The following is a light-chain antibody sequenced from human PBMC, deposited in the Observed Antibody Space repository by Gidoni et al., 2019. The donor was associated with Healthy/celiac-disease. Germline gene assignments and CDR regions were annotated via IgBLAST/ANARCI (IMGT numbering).Light chain of an antibody. V-gene: IGKV1-5*03. Sequence: DIQLTQSPSTLSASVGDRVTITCRASQSISSWLAWYPQKPGKAPTLLIYKASSFESGVPSRFSGSGSVTEFTLTISSLQPDDFATYYCQQYDSYPWTFGQGTKVEIK. CDR2: KAS. CDR1: QSISSW. J-gene: IGKJ1*01. CDR3: QQYDSYPWT.